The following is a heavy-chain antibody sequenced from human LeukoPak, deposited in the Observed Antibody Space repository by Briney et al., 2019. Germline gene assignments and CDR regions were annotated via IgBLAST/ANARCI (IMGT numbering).Heavy chain of an antibody. V-gene: IGHV3-9*01. J-gene: IGHJ4*02. CDR2: ISWNSGSI. CDR1: GFTFDDYA. CDR3: AKAGYGDPFSFDY. D-gene: IGHD4-17*01. Sequence: GRSLRLSCAASGFTFDDYAMHWVRQAPGKGLEWVSGISWNSGSIGYADSVKGRFTISRDNAKNSLYLQMNSLRAEDTAVYYCAKAGYGDPFSFDYWGQGTLVTVSS.